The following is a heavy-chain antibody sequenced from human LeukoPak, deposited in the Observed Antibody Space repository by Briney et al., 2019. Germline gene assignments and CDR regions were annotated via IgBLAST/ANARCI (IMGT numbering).Heavy chain of an antibody. J-gene: IGHJ3*02. CDR1: GGSFSGYY. D-gene: IGHD2-15*01. CDR3: ARGFVVVLAVIVVFVI. V-gene: IGHV4-34*01. CDR2: INHSGST. Sequence: SETLSLTCAVYGGSFSGYYWSWIRQPPGKGLEWIGEINHSGSTNYNPSLKSRVTISVDTSKNQFSLKLSSVTAADTAVYYCARGFVVVLAVIVVFVIWAQGTRFTSSS.